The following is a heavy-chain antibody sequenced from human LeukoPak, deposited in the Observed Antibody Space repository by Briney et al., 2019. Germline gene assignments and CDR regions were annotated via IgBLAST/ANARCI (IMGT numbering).Heavy chain of an antibody. CDR1: GGSISSYY. CDR3: ARAVAARRGHYYYYYMDV. J-gene: IGHJ6*03. CDR2: IYYSGST. D-gene: IGHD6-6*01. Sequence: SETLSLTCTVSGGSISSYYWSWLRQPPGKGLEWIGYIYYSGSTNYNPSLKSRVTISVDTSKNQFSLKLSSVTAADTAVYYCARAVAARRGHYYYYYMDVWGKGTTVTVSS. V-gene: IGHV4-59*01.